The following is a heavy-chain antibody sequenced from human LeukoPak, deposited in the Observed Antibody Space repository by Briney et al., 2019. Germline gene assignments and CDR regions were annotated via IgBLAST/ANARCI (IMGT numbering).Heavy chain of an antibody. CDR2: ITGSGANT. J-gene: IGHJ4*02. D-gene: IGHD3-9*01. CDR3: ELVIPRSDFDY. V-gene: IGHV3-23*01. Sequence: PGGSLRLSCAASGFTFSSYTMSWVRQAPGKGLEWVSAITGSGANTYCADSVKGRFTISRDNSKNTLYPQMNSLRAEDTAVYYCELVIPRSDFDYWGQGTLVTVSS. CDR1: GFTFSSYT.